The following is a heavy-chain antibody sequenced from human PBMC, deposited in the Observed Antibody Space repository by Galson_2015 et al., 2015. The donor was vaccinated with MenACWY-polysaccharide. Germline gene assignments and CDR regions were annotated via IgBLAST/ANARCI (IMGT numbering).Heavy chain of an antibody. CDR1: GFTFSTYA. CDR2: ISNRGIT. J-gene: IGHJ4*02. Sequence: SLRLSCAASGFTFSTYAMSWVRQAPGTGLEWVSTISNRGITYYAESVKGRFTISRDNSKNTQHLRMSSLGAEDTALYYCVKDRGATFGDSWGQGALVAVSS. CDR3: VKDRGATFGDS. D-gene: IGHD3-3*01. V-gene: IGHV3-23*01.